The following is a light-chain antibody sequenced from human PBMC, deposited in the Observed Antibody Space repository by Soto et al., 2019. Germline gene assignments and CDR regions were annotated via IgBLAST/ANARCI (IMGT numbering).Light chain of an antibody. CDR3: QQYNNWPPA. J-gene: IGKJ1*01. Sequence: EIVMTQSPATLSVSPGERATLSCRASQSVSGNLAWYQQKPGQAPRLLIYGASTRATGIPARFSGSGSGTEFTLTMSSRQSEDFAVYYCQQYNNWPPAFGQGTKVEIK. CDR1: QSVSGN. V-gene: IGKV3-15*01. CDR2: GAS.